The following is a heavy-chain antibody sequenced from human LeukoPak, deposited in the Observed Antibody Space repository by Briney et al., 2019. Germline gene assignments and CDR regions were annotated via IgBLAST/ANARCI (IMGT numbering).Heavy chain of an antibody. CDR2: IKEDGSET. CDR3: ARETPRRGETRDGYR. Sequence: HTGGSLRLSCTASGFTFSNYAVSWVRQVPGKGLECLSNIKEDGSETYYADSVKGRFTISRDNPKNLLFLQINSLRVEDTAVYYCARETPRRGETRDGYRWGQGTVVTVSS. D-gene: IGHD5-24*01. J-gene: IGHJ4*02. V-gene: IGHV3-7*01. CDR1: GFTFSNYA.